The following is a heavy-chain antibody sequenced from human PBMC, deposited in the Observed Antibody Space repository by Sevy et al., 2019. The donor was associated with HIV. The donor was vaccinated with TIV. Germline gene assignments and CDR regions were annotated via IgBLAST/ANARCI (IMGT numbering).Heavy chain of an antibody. D-gene: IGHD2-15*01. Sequence: GGSLRLSCAASGFTFSDYYMRWIRQAPGKGLEWVAYISSSGSTIYYADSVKGRFTISRDNAKNSLYLQMNSQSAEDTAVYYCARDGFVVLYAFDIWGQGTMVTVSS. CDR1: GFTFSDYY. V-gene: IGHV3-11*01. CDR2: ISSSGSTI. CDR3: ARDGFVVLYAFDI. J-gene: IGHJ3*02.